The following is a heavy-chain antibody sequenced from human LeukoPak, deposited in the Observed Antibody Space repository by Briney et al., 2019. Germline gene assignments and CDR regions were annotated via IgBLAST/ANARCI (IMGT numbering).Heavy chain of an antibody. CDR3: ARQTTVTTHLLFDY. J-gene: IGHJ4*02. CDR1: GGSISSSSYY. CDR2: IYYSGST. D-gene: IGHD4-17*01. V-gene: IGHV4-39*01. Sequence: AETLSLTCTVSGGSISSSSYYWGWIRQPPGKGLEWIGGIYYSGSTYYNPSLKSRVTISVDTSKNQFSLKLSSVTATDTAVYYCARQTTVTTHLLFDYWGQGTLVTVSS.